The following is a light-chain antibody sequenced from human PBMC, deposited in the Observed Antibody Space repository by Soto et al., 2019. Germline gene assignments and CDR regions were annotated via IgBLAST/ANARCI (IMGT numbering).Light chain of an antibody. CDR2: KAS. CDR3: QQYNSYPWT. V-gene: IGKV1-5*03. Sequence: DIQMTQSPSTLSASVGDRVTITCRASQSISSWLAWYQQKPGKAPKLLSYKASSLESGVPSRFSASGSATEFTLTISSLQPDDFATYYCQQYNSYPWTFGQGTKVDIK. J-gene: IGKJ1*01. CDR1: QSISSW.